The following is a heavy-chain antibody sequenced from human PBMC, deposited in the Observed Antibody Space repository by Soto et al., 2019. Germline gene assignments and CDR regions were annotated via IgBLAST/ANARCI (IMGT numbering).Heavy chain of an antibody. D-gene: IGHD3-16*01. CDR1: GFSLRTTGVG. CDR3: AHTWGLPFDY. J-gene: IGHJ4*02. Sequence: QITLKESGPTLVEPTQTLTLTCTYSGFSLRTTGVGVGWIRQPPGKALEWLGIIYWNDDKSYSPSLKNRFTLTSVLSKSQVVLTMTNLDPVDTATYYCAHTWGLPFDYWGQGTLVIVSS. V-gene: IGHV2-5*01. CDR2: IYWNDDK.